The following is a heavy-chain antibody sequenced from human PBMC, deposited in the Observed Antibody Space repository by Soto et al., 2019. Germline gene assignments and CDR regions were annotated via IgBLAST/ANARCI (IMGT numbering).Heavy chain of an antibody. CDR3: ATTCDSSTYYSPACTEYFHH. CDR2: INAGNGDT. V-gene: IGHV1-3*05. J-gene: IGHJ1*01. D-gene: IGHD3-22*01. Sequence: QVQLVQSGAEEKKPGASVKVSCKASGDTFSHYALHWVRQAPGQRPEWMGWINAGNGDTRFSQTFQGRLTLTRDTSATTAYMERGSLPSDDTAVYYCATTCDSSTYYSPACTEYFHHWGQGTLVTVSS. CDR1: GDTFSHYA.